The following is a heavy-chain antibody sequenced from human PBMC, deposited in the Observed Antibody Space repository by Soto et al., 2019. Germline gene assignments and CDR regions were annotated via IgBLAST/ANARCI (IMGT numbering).Heavy chain of an antibody. J-gene: IGHJ6*02. CDR2: INHNSGGT. CDR3: ARESGYPQGNYGMDV. V-gene: IGHV1-2*02. Sequence: SVKVSFKASGYTFTGYYMHWVRQAPGQGLEWMGWINHNSGGTNYAQKFQGRVTMTRDTSISTAYMELSRLRSDDTAVYYCARESGYPQGNYGMDVWGQGTTVTVSS. D-gene: IGHD3-22*01. CDR1: GYTFTGYY.